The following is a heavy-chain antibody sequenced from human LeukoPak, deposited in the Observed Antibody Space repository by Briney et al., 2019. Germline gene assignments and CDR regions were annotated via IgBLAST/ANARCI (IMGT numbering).Heavy chain of an antibody. Sequence: GASVKVSCKASGGTFSSYAISWVRQAPGQGLEWMGGIIPIFGTANYAQKFQGRVTITADESTSTAYMELSSLRSEDTAVYYCARHWQSSGYLDYWGQGTLVTVSS. J-gene: IGHJ4*02. D-gene: IGHD3-22*01. CDR1: GGTFSSYA. CDR3: ARHWQSSGYLDY. V-gene: IGHV1-69*13. CDR2: IIPIFGTA.